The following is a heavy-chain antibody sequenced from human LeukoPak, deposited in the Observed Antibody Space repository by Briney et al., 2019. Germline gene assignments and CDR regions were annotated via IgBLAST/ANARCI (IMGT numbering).Heavy chain of an antibody. CDR2: ISWDGGST. CDR3: ARDRCRSSSCYTGRGMAYYMDV. Sequence: PGGSLRLSCAASGSNFDDYAMYWVRQSPGKGLEWVSLISWDGGSTYYSDSVKGRFIISRDNSKNSLYLQMNSLRVEDTALYYCARDRCRSSSCYTGRGMAYYMDVWGRGTTVSVSS. J-gene: IGHJ6*03. CDR1: GSNFDDYA. V-gene: IGHV3-43D*04. D-gene: IGHD2-2*02.